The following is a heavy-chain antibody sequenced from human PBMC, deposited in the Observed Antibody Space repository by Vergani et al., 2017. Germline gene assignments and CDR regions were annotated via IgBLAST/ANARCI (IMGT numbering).Heavy chain of an antibody. CDR3: ASDSHYYDSSGYGMDV. D-gene: IGHD3-22*01. Sequence: EVQLVESGGGVVRPGGSLRLSCAASGFTFDDYGMSWVRQAPGKGLEWVSGINWNGGSTGYADSVKGRFTISRDNAKNSLYLQMNSLRAEDTALYHCASDSHYYDSSGYGMDVWGQGTTVTVSS. J-gene: IGHJ6*02. CDR2: INWNGGST. V-gene: IGHV3-20*01. CDR1: GFTFDDYG.